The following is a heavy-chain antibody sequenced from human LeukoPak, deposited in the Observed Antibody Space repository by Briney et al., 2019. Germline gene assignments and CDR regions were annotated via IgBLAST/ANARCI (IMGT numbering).Heavy chain of an antibody. CDR1: GGSISSYY. Sequence: PSETLSLTCTVSGGSISSYYWSWIRQPPGKGLEWIGYIYYSGSTNYNPSLKSRVTISVDTSKNQFSLKLSSVTAADTAVYYCARSSSIAVAGKLDYWGQGTLVTVSS. V-gene: IGHV4-59*08. CDR2: IYYSGST. D-gene: IGHD6-19*01. CDR3: ARSSSIAVAGKLDY. J-gene: IGHJ4*02.